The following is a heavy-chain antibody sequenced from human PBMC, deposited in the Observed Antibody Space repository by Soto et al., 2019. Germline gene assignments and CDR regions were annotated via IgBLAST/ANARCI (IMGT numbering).Heavy chain of an antibody. CDR1: GFTFSSYW. D-gene: IGHD3-10*01. CDR2: IKQSGSDR. V-gene: IGHV3-7*01. CDR3: ASVKSWAVSP. Sequence: EVQLVESGGGLVQPGGSLGLSCAASGFTFSSYWMSWVRLAPGKGLEWVAHIKQSGSDRYYVDSVRGRFTISRVNAKNSLYLQMNSLIVEDTAMYYCASVKSWAVSPWGQGTLVTVSS. J-gene: IGHJ5*02.